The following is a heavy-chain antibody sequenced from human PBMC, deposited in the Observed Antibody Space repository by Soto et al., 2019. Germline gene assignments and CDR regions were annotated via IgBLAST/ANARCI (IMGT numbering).Heavy chain of an antibody. CDR2: IKKKTDGGTV. D-gene: IGHD3-10*01. Sequence: EVQLVESGGGVVKPGGSLRLSCAASGFTFTNAWMSWVRQAPGKGLEWVGRIKKKTDGGTVDYGALVRGRFTISRDDSEKTLYLEMNSLQTEDTALYYCTKTLRVPMVRGIVIGGGSDHWGQGTLVTVSS. J-gene: IGHJ4*02. V-gene: IGHV3-15*05. CDR1: GFTFTNAW. CDR3: TKTLRVPMVRGIVIGGGSDH.